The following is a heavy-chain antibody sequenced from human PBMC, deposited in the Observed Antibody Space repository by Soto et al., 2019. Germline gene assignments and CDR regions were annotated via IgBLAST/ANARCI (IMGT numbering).Heavy chain of an antibody. J-gene: IGHJ1*01. Sequence: AASVKVSCKASGYTFTSYGISWVRQAPGQGLEWMGWISAYNGNTNYAQKLQGRVTMTTDTSTSTAYMELRSLRSDDTAVYYCARGLTMTTQNAGDEYFQHWGQGTLVTVSS. CDR1: GYTFTSYG. D-gene: IGHD3-22*01. CDR3: ARGLTMTTQNAGDEYFQH. CDR2: ISAYNGNT. V-gene: IGHV1-18*01.